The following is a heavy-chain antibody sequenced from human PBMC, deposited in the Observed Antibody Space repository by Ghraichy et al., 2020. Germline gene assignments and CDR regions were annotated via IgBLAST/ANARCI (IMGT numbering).Heavy chain of an antibody. Sequence: LSLTCAASGLIFSNYWMNWVRQAPGKGLEWVANINQDGREKYYVASVKGRFTISRDNAKNSLYLQMNGLRAEDTAVYYCSSGDTFDIWGQGTMVAVS. J-gene: IGHJ3*02. D-gene: IGHD3-10*01. CDR2: INQDGREK. CDR1: GLIFSNYW. CDR3: SSGDTFDI. V-gene: IGHV3-7*03.